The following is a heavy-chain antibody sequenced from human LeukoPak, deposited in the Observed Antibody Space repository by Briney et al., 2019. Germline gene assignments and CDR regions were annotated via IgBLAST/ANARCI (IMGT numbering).Heavy chain of an antibody. V-gene: IGHV3-30*02. CDR2: IRYDGSNK. CDR1: GFTFSSYG. J-gene: IGHJ4*02. CDR3: AKDPIGGETHFDY. D-gene: IGHD2-21*01. Sequence: PGGSLRLSCAASGFTFSSYGMHWVRQAPGKGLEWVAFIRYDGSNKYYADSVKGRFTISRGNSKNTLYLQMNSLRAEDTAVYYCAKDPIGGETHFDYWGQGTLVTVSS.